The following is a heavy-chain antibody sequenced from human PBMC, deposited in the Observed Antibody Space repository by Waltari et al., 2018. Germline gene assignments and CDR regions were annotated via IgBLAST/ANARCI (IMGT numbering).Heavy chain of an antibody. CDR3: VRGSTDWRGIDY. CDR2: ISPHGRDT. V-gene: IGHV3-74*01. J-gene: IGHJ4*02. Sequence: EVQLLESGGGFVQSGGSLRLSCVASGFSFSSKWMYWVRQPPGKGLVGVARISPHGRDTFYEDSLEGRFTISRDNAENTRSLQVDSLRAEDTGIYYCVRGSTDWRGIDYWGQGTLVTVSS. D-gene: IGHD3-9*01. CDR1: GFSFSSKW.